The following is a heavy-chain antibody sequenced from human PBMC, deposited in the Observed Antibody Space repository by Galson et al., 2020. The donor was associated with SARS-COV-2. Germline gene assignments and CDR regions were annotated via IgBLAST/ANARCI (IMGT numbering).Heavy chain of an antibody. J-gene: IGHJ6*02. CDR1: GGSISSSRYY. CDR3: VGGFGELLAGVDYYGMDV. D-gene: IGHD3-10*01. CDR2: IYYSGCT. Sequence: SETLTLTCTVSGGSISSSRYYWGWLRQPTGQGLAWIGSIYYSGCTYYNPSLKSPVTIPVDTSMNQFSLKLSSVTAADTAVYYCVGGFGELLAGVDYYGMDVGGQGTTVTVSS. V-gene: IGHV4-39*01.